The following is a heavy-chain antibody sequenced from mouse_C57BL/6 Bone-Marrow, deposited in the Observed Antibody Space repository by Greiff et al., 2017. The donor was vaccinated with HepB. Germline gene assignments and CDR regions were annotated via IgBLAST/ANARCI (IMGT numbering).Heavy chain of an antibody. J-gene: IGHJ4*01. CDR3: ARRGVKTYDAMDY. CDR2: IDPSDSYT. Sequence: QVQLQQPGAELVMPGASVKLSCKASGYTFTSYWMHWVKQRPGQGLEWIGEIDPSDSYTNYNQKFKGKSTLTVDKSSSTAYMQLSSLTSADSAVYYCARRGVKTYDAMDYWGQGTSVTVSS. D-gene: IGHD2-2*01. V-gene: IGHV1-69*01. CDR1: GYTFTSYW.